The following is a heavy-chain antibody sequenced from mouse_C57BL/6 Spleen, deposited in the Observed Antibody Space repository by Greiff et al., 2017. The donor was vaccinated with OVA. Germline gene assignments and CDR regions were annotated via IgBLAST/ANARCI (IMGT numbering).Heavy chain of an antibody. CDR2: IYPGDGDT. CDR3: ARKDCFPGMDY. V-gene: IGHV1-82*01. J-gene: IGHJ4*01. Sequence: QVQLQQSGPELVKPGASVKISCKASGYAFSSSWMNWVKQRPGKGLEWIGRIYPGDGDTNYNGKFKGKATLTADKSSSTAYMQLSSLTSEDSAVYFCARKDCFPGMDYWGQGTSVTVSS. CDR1: GYAFSSSW.